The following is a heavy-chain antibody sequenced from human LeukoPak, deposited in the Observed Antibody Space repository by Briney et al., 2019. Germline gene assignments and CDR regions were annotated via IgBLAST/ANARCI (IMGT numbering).Heavy chain of an antibody. D-gene: IGHD6-13*01. J-gene: IGHJ5*02. CDR3: AHYDLEADGRFDP. V-gene: IGHV2-5*02. Sequence: SGPTLVKPTQTLTLTCTFSGISLSTSGVGLGWIRQPPGKALEWLALLYWDDDERYSPSLKSRLTIAKDTSKNQVVLTVTNMDPVDTATYYCAHYDLEADGRFDPWGQGILVTVSS. CDR1: GISLSTSGVG. CDR2: LYWDDDE.